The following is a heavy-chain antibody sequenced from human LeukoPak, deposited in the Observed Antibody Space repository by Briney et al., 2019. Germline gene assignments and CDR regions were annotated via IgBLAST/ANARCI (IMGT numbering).Heavy chain of an antibody. CDR3: ARGQKEVLAVDY. CDR1: GGSISSGGYY. CDR2: IYYSGST. D-gene: IGHD1-1*01. J-gene: IGHJ4*02. Sequence: KASETLSLTCTVSGGSISSGGYYWSWIRQPPGKGLEWIGYIYYSGSTYYNPSLKSRVTISVDTSKNQFSLKLSSVTAADTAVYYCARGQKEVLAVDYWGQGTLVTVSS. V-gene: IGHV4-30-4*01.